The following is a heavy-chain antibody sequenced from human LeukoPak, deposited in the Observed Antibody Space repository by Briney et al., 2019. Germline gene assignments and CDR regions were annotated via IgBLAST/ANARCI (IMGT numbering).Heavy chain of an antibody. V-gene: IGHV4-30-2*01. J-gene: IGHJ3*02. CDR2: IYHSGST. Sequence: SETLSLTCTVSGGSISSGGYSWSWIRQPPGKGLEWIGYIYHSGSTYYNPSLKSRVTISVDRSKNQFSLKLSSVTAADTAVYYCARVSGFSGYLAFDIWGQGTMVTVSS. CDR1: GGSISSGGYS. CDR3: ARVSGFSGYLAFDI. D-gene: IGHD3-22*01.